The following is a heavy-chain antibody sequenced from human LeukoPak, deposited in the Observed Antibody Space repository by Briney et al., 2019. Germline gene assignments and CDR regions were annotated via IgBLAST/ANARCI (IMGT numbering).Heavy chain of an antibody. CDR3: AKDPSATVTPNYFDY. J-gene: IGHJ4*02. V-gene: IGHV3-7*01. CDR1: GFTFSSYW. Sequence: GGSLRLSCAASGFTFSSYWMSWVRQAPGKGLEWVANIKQDGSEKYYVDSVKGRFTISRDNAKNSLYLQMDGLRTEDTAVYYCAKDPSATVTPNYFDYWGQGTLVTVSS. D-gene: IGHD4-11*01. CDR2: IKQDGSEK.